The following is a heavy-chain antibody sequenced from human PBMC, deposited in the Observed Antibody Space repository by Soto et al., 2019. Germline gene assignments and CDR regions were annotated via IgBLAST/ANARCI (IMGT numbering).Heavy chain of an antibody. CDR3: AKDHLIVRWVGYFDY. J-gene: IGHJ4*02. V-gene: IGHV3-30*18. CDR1: GFTFSSYG. D-gene: IGHD1-26*01. CDR2: ISYDGSNK. Sequence: QVQLVESGGGVVQPGRSLRLFWAASGFTFSSYGMHWVRQAPGKGLEWVAVISYDGSNKYYADSVKGRFTISRDNSKNTLYLQMNSLRAEDTAVYYCAKDHLIVRWVGYFDYWGQGTLVTVSS.